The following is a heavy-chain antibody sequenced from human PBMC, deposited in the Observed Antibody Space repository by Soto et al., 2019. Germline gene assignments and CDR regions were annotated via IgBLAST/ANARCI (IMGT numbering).Heavy chain of an antibody. CDR1: GFTFSTFW. V-gene: IGHV3-74*01. Sequence: EVQLVESGGGLVQPGGSLRRSCEASGFTFSTFWMHWFRQAPGKGLVWVSRINSDGSSTNYADSVKGRVTISRDNAKNTRYLQLNSLRPEDTAVYYCARDFEYWGQGTLCTVSS. CDR2: INSDGSST. J-gene: IGHJ4*02. CDR3: ARDFEY.